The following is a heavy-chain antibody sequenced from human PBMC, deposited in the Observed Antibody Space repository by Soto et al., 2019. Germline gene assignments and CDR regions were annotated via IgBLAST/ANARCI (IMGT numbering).Heavy chain of an antibody. CDR2: IRYDGYS. Sequence: WVTLSLTCTLSGGAIPNNSCSWFRQPTGKGLEWIGYIRYDGYSVYNLSHNRRVTMSMDTTKTPFSLMLAAATVTDTAVYYCARHGFGRLHRLVDVWRQGTTVT. CDR1: GGAIPNNS. D-gene: IGHD3-10*01. J-gene: IGHJ6*02. CDR3: ARHGFGRLHRLVDV. V-gene: IGHV4-59*08.